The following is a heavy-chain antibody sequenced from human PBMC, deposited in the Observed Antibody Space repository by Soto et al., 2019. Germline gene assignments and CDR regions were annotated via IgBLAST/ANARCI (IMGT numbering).Heavy chain of an antibody. D-gene: IGHD3-16*01. Sequence: QVQLQESGPGLVKPSETLSLTCTVSGGSISSYYWSWIRQPPGKGLEWIGYIYYSGSTNYNPSLKSRVTISVDTSKNQFSLKLSSVTAADTAVYYCERVRRLYGMDVWGQGTTVTVSS. CDR1: GGSISSYY. CDR2: IYYSGST. J-gene: IGHJ6*02. V-gene: IGHV4-59*01. CDR3: ERVRRLYGMDV.